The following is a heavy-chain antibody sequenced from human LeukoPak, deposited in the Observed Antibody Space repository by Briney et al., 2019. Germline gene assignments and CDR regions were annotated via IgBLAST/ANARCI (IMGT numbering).Heavy chain of an antibody. CDR1: GFTFSSYA. CDR2: ISGSGTST. Sequence: PGGSLRLSCAASGFTFSSYAMTWVRQAPGKGLEWVSAISGSGTSTYYADSVKGRFTISRDNAKNSLYLQMNSLRAEDTAVYYCARDNVGRSVPHSSSSIKYYYYYMDVWGKGTTVTVSS. D-gene: IGHD6-13*01. CDR3: ARDNVGRSVPHSSSSIKYYYYYMDV. V-gene: IGHV3-23*01. J-gene: IGHJ6*03.